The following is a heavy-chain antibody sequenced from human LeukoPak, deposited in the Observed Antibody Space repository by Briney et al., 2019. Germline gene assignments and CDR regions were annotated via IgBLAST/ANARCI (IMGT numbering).Heavy chain of an antibody. J-gene: IGHJ4*02. CDR2: ISWNSGDI. D-gene: IGHD5-18*01. CDR1: GFTFDDYA. CDR3: AKVRGYSYGPFDY. V-gene: IGHV3-9*01. Sequence: GGSLRFSCAASGFTFDDYAMHWVRQAPGRGLEWVSGISWNSGDIGYADSVKGRFTISRDNAKNSLYLQMNSLRTEDTALYYCAKVRGYSYGPFDYWGQGTLVTVSS.